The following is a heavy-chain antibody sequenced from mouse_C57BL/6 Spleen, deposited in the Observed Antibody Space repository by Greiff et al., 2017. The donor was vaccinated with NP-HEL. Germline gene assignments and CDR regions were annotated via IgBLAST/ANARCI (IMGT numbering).Heavy chain of an antibody. CDR3: ARIPLYDYDPHYYAMDY. CDR2: IWSGGST. Sequence: QVQLQQSGPGLVQPSQSLSITCTVSGFSLTSYGVHWVRQSPGKGLEWLGVIWSGGSTDYNAAFISRLSISKDNSKSQVFFKMNSLQADDTAIYYCARIPLYDYDPHYYAMDYWGQGTSVTVSS. J-gene: IGHJ4*01. CDR1: GFSLTSYG. V-gene: IGHV2-2*01. D-gene: IGHD2-4*01.